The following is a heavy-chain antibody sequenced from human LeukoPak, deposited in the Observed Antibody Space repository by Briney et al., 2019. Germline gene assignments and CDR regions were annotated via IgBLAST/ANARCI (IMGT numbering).Heavy chain of an antibody. V-gene: IGHV3-33*01. CDR1: GFTFSSYG. D-gene: IGHD6-13*01. Sequence: GRSLRLSCAASGFTFSSYGMHCVRQAPGKGLEWVAVIWYDGSNKYYADSVKGRFTISRDNSKNTLYLQMNSLRAEDTAVYYCARDRKAAAHEMACGYWGQGTLVTVSS. CDR2: IWYDGSNK. CDR3: ARDRKAAAHEMACGY. J-gene: IGHJ4*02.